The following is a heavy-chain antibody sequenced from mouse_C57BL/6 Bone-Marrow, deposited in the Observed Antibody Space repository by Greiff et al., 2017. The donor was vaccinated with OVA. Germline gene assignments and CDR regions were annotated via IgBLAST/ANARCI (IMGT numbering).Heavy chain of an antibody. J-gene: IGHJ3*01. V-gene: IGHV3-6*01. Sequence: EVQLVESGPGLVKPSQSLSLTCSVTGYSITSGYYWYWIRQFPGNKLEWMGYISYDGSNNYNPSLKNRISITRDTSKNQFFLKLNSVTTEDTATYYCARDGSLYYYDYDEGAWFAYWGQGTLVTVSA. CDR1: GYSITSGYY. CDR3: ARDGSLYYYDYDEGAWFAY. D-gene: IGHD2-4*01. CDR2: ISYDGSN.